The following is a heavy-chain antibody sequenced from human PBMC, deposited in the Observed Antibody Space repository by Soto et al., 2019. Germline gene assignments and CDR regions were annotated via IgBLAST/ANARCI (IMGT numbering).Heavy chain of an antibody. CDR1: GYTLTELS. CDR2: FDPEDGET. V-gene: IGHV1-24*01. CDR3: ATPDLQQLVPPDAFDI. Sequence: ASVEVSCKVSGYTLTELSMHWVRQAPGKGLGWMGGFDPEDGETIYAQKFQGRVTMTEDTSTDTAYMELSSLRSEDTAVYYCATPDLQQLVPPDAFDILGQGKMVTVSS. D-gene: IGHD6-13*01. J-gene: IGHJ3*02.